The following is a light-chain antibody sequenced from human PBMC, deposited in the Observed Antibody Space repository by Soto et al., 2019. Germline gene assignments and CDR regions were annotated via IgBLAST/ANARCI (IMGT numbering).Light chain of an antibody. J-gene: IGKJ1*01. CDR2: GAS. CDR3: QQYNNWPPWT. V-gene: IGKV3-15*01. Sequence: EIVMTQSPATLSVSPGERATLSCRASQRVSSNLAWYQQKPGQAPRILIHGASTRATGIPARFSGSGSGTEFTLTISSLQSEDFAVYYCQQYNNWPPWTFGQGTKVEIQ. CDR1: QRVSSN.